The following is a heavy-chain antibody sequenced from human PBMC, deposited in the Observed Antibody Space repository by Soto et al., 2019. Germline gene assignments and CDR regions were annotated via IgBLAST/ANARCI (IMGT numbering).Heavy chain of an antibody. Sequence: GESXRLSCASSGFTFSSYAMHWVRQAPGKGLEWVAVISYDGSNKYYADSVKGRFTISRDNSKNTLYLQMNSLRAEDTAVYYCVREGGGRWENRFECWGQGTLVTVSS. CDR3: VREGGGRWENRFEC. CDR1: GFTFSSYA. J-gene: IGHJ4*02. D-gene: IGHD1-26*01. V-gene: IGHV3-30-3*01. CDR2: ISYDGSNK.